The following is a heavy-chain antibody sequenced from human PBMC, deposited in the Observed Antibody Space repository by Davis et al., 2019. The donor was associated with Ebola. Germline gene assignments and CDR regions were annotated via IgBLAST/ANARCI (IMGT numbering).Heavy chain of an antibody. V-gene: IGHV3-23*01. D-gene: IGHD4-11*01. CDR3: AKQKLPTTVTTPYYYYYGMDV. CDR1: GFTFSSYA. Sequence: GGSLRLSCAASGFTFSSYAMGWVRQAPGKGLEWVSAISGSGGSTYYADSVKGRFTISRDNSKNTLYLQMNSLRAEDTAVYYCAKQKLPTTVTTPYYYYYGMDVWGQGTTVTVSS. J-gene: IGHJ6*02. CDR2: ISGSGGST.